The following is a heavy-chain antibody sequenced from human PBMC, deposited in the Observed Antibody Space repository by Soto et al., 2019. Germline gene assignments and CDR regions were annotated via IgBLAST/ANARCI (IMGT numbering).Heavy chain of an antibody. CDR3: ARGRHDYGDWNFDY. CDR2: IYYSGST. D-gene: IGHD4-17*01. J-gene: IGHJ4*02. V-gene: IGHV4-59*01. Sequence: SQTLSLTCTVSGGSISSYYWSWIRQPPGKGLEWIGYIYYSGSTNYNPSLKSRVTISVDTSKNQFSLKLSSVTAADTAVYYCARGRHDYGDWNFDYWGQGTLVTVSS. CDR1: GGSISSYY.